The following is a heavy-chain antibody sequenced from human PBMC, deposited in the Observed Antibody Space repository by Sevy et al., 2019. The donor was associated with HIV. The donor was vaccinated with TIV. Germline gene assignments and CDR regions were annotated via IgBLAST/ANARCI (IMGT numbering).Heavy chain of an antibody. CDR2: IYSGGSA. V-gene: IGHV3-53*01. CDR1: GFTVSSNY. Sequence: GESLKISCAASGFTVSSNYMSWVRQAPGKGLEWVSVIYSGGSAYYADSVKGRFTISRDNSKNTLYLQMNSLRAEDTAVYYCARWGSGTNYFDYWGQGTLVTVSS. D-gene: IGHD2-2*01. CDR3: ARWGSGTNYFDY. J-gene: IGHJ4*02.